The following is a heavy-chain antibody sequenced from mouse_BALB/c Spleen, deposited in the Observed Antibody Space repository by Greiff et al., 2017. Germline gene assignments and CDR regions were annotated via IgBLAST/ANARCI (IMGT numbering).Heavy chain of an antibody. Sequence: DVKLVESGGGLVKPGGSLKLSCAASGFTFSDYYMYWVRQTPEKRLEWVATISDGGSYTYYPDSVKGRFTISRDNAKNNLYLQMSSLKSEDTAMYYCARERGYDRDSAWFAYWGQGTLVTVSA. CDR1: GFTFSDYY. V-gene: IGHV5-4*02. CDR3: ARERGYDRDSAWFAY. CDR2: ISDGGSYT. J-gene: IGHJ3*01. D-gene: IGHD2-3*01.